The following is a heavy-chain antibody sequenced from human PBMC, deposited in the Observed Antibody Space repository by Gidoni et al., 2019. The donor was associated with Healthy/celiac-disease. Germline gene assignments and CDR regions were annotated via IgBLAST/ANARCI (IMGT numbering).Heavy chain of an antibody. V-gene: IGHV3-33*01. D-gene: IGHD6-19*01. Sequence: QVQLVESGGGVVQPVRSLRLSCGASGFTFSSYGMHWVRQAPGKGLEWLAFIWYYGSNKYYADSVKGRFTISRDNSKNTLYLQMNSLRAEDTAVYYCARQQWLARGNAFDIWGQGTMVTVSS. CDR2: IWYYGSNK. J-gene: IGHJ3*02. CDR3: ARQQWLARGNAFDI. CDR1: GFTFSSYG.